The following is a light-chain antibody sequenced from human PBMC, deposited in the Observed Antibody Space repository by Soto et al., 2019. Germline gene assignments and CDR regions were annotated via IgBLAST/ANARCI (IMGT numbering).Light chain of an antibody. CDR2: GAF. CDR3: QQYNQWPIT. V-gene: IGKV3-15*01. Sequence: EKVMTQSPATPTVSPGERATPSRRASQSAGTNLAWYQQKPGQAHRLLIHGAFTRATGIPARFSGSGSGTEFTLTISSLQSEDFAVFYCQQYNQWPITFGQGTRLEIK. J-gene: IGKJ5*01. CDR1: QSAGTN.